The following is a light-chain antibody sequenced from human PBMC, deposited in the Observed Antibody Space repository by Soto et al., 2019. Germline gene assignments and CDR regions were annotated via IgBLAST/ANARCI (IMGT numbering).Light chain of an antibody. CDR1: RSDIGSYNY. J-gene: IGLJ1*01. Sequence: QSALTQPASVSGSPGQSITISCRGTRSDIGSYNYVAWYQQFPGKTPKILIYGVSTRPSGVSSRFSGSKSGNTASLTISGLQAEDEADYYCISYTGSSTSYVFGSGTKLTVL. V-gene: IGLV2-14*01. CDR3: ISYTGSSTSYV. CDR2: GVS.